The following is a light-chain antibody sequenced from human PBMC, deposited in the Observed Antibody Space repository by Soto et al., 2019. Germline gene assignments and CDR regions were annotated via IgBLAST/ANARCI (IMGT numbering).Light chain of an antibody. CDR2: EVS. CDR3: CSYAGSSTFGVV. J-gene: IGLJ2*01. V-gene: IGLV2-23*02. Sequence: QSALTQPASVSGSPGQSITISCTGTSSDVGSYNLVSWYQQHPGKAPKLMIYEVSKRPSGVSNRFSGSKSGNTASLTISGLQAEEDADYYCCSYAGSSTFGVVFGGGTKLTVL. CDR1: SSDVGSYNL.